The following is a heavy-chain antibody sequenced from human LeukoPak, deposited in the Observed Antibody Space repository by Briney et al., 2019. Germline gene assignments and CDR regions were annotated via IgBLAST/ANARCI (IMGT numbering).Heavy chain of an antibody. CDR1: GFTFSSFG. CDR2: ISSGAGST. Sequence: GGSLRLSCAASGFTFSSFGVSWVRQVPGKGLEWVSSISSGAGSTYYADSVKGRFTISRDNSKNTLYLQMNSLRAEDMAVYYCANDTIAARPAWFDYWGQGTLVTVSS. J-gene: IGHJ4*02. CDR3: ANDTIAARPAWFDY. V-gene: IGHV3-23*01. D-gene: IGHD6-6*01.